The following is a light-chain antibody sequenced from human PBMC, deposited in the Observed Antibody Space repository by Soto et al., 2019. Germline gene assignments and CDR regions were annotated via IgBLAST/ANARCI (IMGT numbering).Light chain of an antibody. CDR3: SSYTSSLYV. J-gene: IGLJ1*01. CDR2: DVS. V-gene: IGLV2-14*01. Sequence: QSALTQPASVSGSPGQSITISCTGTSSDVGGYNYVSWYQQHPGKAPKLMIYDVSNRPSGVSNRFSGSKSGNTASLTISGLQAEDGADYYCSSYTSSLYVFGTGTKLTVL. CDR1: SSDVGGYNY.